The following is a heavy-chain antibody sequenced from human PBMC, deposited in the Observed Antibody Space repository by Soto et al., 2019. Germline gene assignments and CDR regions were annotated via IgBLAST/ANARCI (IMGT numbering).Heavy chain of an antibody. V-gene: IGHV1-18*01. CDR1: GYTFTSYG. J-gene: IGHJ4*02. CDR2: INAYNGNT. D-gene: IGHD3-22*01. CDR3: ARDWLGVDY. Sequence: QVQLVQSGAEVKKPGASVKVSCKASGYTFTSYGISWVRQAPGQGLEWMGWINAYNGNTNYAQNLQGRLTMTTDTSTSTANMELRSLGSQESAVYNGARDWLGVDYWGQGTLVTVSS.